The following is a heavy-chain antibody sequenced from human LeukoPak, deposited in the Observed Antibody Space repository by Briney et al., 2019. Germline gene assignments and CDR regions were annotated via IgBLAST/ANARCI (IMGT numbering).Heavy chain of an antibody. CDR2: ISGSGGST. CDR3: AKDPPYYDFWSGYYKAHDAFDI. D-gene: IGHD3-3*01. Sequence: GGSPRLSCAASGFSFSSYAMSWVRQAPGRGLEWVSAISGSGGSTYYADSVKGRFTISRDNSKNTLYLQMNSLRAEDTAVYYCAKDPPYYDFWSGYYKAHDAFDIWGQGTMVTVSS. CDR1: GFSFSSYA. V-gene: IGHV3-23*01. J-gene: IGHJ3*02.